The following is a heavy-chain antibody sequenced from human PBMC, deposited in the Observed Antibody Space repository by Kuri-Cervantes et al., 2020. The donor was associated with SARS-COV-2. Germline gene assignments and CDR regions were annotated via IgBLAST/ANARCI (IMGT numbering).Heavy chain of an antibody. CDR2: IDPSDSYT. V-gene: IGHV5-10-1*01. J-gene: IGHJ3*02. CDR3: APQPQPHDAFDI. D-gene: IGHD2-2*01. CDR1: GYSFTRYW. Sequence: TCKGSGYSFTRYWISWMRQLPGKGLEWMGRIDPSDSYTNYSPSFQGHVTISADKAISTAYLQWSSRKASDTAMDYCAPQPQPHDAFDIWGQGTMVTVSS.